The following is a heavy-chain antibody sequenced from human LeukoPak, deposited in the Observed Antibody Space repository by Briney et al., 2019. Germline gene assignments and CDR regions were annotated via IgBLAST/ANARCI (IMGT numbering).Heavy chain of an antibody. V-gene: IGHV1-2*02. CDR3: AREMSTISSAFDI. D-gene: IGHD5-24*01. CDR1: GYTFTGYY. CDR2: IDPNTGGT. J-gene: IGHJ3*02. Sequence: ASVKVSCKASGYTFTGYYMHWVRQAPGQGLEWMGWIDPNTGGTKYEQRFQGRVTMTRDTSISTAYMELSRLRSDDTAVYYCAREMSTISSAFDIWGQGTMVTVSS.